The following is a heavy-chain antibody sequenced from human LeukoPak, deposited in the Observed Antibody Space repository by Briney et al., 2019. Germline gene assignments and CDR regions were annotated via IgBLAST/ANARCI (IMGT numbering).Heavy chain of an antibody. CDR1: GYTFTGYY. D-gene: IGHD6-19*01. V-gene: IGHV1-18*04. J-gene: IGHJ5*02. CDR2: ISAYNGNT. CDR3: ARAVAGTLSWFDP. Sequence: GASVKVSCKASGYTFTGYYMHWARQAPGQGLEWMGWISAYNGNTNYAQKLQGRVTMTTDTSTSTAYMELRSLRSDDTAVYYCARAVAGTLSWFDPWGQGTLVTVSS.